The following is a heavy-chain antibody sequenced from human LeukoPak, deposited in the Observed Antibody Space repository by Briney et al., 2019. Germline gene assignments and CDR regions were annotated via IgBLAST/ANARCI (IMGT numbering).Heavy chain of an antibody. D-gene: IGHD3-9*01. CDR1: GYTLTELS. CDR3: ARGIANYDILTGYLRRGYYYYYMDV. J-gene: IGHJ6*03. Sequence: GASVKVSCKVSGYTLTELSMHWVRQAPGKGLEWMGGFDPEDGETIYAQKFQGRVTMTEDTSTDTAYMELSSLRSEDTAVYYCARGIANYDILTGYLRRGYYYYYMDVWGKGTTVTVSS. CDR2: FDPEDGET. V-gene: IGHV1-24*01.